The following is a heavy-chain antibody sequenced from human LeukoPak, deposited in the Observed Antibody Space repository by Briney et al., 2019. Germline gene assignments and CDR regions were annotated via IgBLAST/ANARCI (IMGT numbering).Heavy chain of an antibody. CDR3: AGPAADCTNGVCYVN. D-gene: IGHD2-8*01. CDR1: GFTFSSYA. J-gene: IGHJ4*02. CDR2: ISGSGGST. Sequence: PGGSLRLSCAAPGFTFSSYAMSWVRQAPGKGLEWVSAISGSGGSTYYADSVKGRFTISRDNSKNTLYLQMNSLRAEDTAVYYCAGPAADCTNGVCYVNWGQGTLVTVSS. V-gene: IGHV3-23*01.